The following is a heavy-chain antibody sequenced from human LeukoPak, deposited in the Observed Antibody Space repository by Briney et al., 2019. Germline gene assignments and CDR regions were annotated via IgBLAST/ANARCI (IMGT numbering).Heavy chain of an antibody. CDR1: GGSISSYY. Sequence: SETLSLTCTVSGGSISSYYWSWIRQPPGKGLEWIGYIYYSGSTNYNPSLKSRVTISVDTSKNQFSLKLSSVTAADTAVYYCARGAPIYDFWSGYYTSPYFDYWGQGTLVTVSS. V-gene: IGHV4-59*01. D-gene: IGHD3-3*01. CDR3: ARGAPIYDFWSGYYTSPYFDY. J-gene: IGHJ4*02. CDR2: IYYSGST.